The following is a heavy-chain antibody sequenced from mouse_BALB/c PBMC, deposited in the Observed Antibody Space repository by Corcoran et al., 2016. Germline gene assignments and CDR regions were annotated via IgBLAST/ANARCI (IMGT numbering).Heavy chain of an antibody. Sequence: EVLLQQSGPELVKPGASVKITCKASGYTFTDYNIDWVKQSHGKSLEWIGDINPRSRGTIYNQTFEVRATLTVDKSSSTAYMELRSLTSEDTAVDYCARWGITTFDYWGQGITVTVSS. V-gene: IGHV1-18*01. CDR2: INPRSRGT. CDR3: ARWGITTFDY. D-gene: IGHD1-1*01. J-gene: IGHJ2*01. CDR1: GYTFTDYN.